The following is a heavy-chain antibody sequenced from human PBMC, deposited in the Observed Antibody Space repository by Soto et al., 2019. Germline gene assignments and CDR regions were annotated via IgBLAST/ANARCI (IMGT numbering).Heavy chain of an antibody. J-gene: IGHJ4*02. CDR2: INHSGST. CDR3: ARDKITGPFDY. CDR1: GGSFSGYY. V-gene: IGHV4-34*01. Sequence: QVQLQQWGAGLLKPSETLSLTCAVYGGSFSGYYWTWIRQPPGTGLEWIGEINHSGSTNINPSLKSQVTMSVDPAKNQFSLKLTSVTAADTAVYYCARDKITGPFDYWGQGTLVTVSS. D-gene: IGHD2-8*02.